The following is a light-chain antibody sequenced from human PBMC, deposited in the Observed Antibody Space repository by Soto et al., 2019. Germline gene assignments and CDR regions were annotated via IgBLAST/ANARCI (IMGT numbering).Light chain of an antibody. V-gene: IGLV2-8*01. CDR2: EVN. Sequence: QSALTQPPSASGSPGQSVAISCTGTSSDVGGYNYVSWYQQHPGKAPKLMIYEVNKRPSGVPDRFSGSKSGNTASLTVSGLQAEDEADYYGSPYEGSSKVFGIGTKVTVX. J-gene: IGLJ1*01. CDR1: SSDVGGYNY. CDR3: SPYEGSSKV.